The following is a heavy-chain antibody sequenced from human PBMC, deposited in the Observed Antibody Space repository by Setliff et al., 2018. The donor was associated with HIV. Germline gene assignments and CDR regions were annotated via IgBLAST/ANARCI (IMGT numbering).Heavy chain of an antibody. V-gene: IGHV5-51*01. Sequence: GESLTISCRASGYTFTNYWIGWVRQMPGKGLEWIGVIYPGDSVTRYGPSFQDQVFISADRSITTAYLEWSSLKPSDTAMYYCIRRRRAPGTEDLEAVWGQGTLVTVSS. D-gene: IGHD1-26*01. CDR2: IYPGDSVT. J-gene: IGHJ4*02. CDR3: IRRRRAPGTEDLEAV. CDR1: GYTFTNYW.